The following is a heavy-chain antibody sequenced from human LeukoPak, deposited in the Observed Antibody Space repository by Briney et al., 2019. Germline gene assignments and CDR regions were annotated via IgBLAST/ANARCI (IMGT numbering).Heavy chain of an antibody. D-gene: IGHD5-24*01. CDR2: IIALFGTA. V-gene: IGHV1-69*13. Sequence: SVKVSCKASGYTFTGYYMHWVRQAPGQGLEWMGGIIALFGTANYAQKFQGRLTITADESTSTAYMELSSLRSEDTAVYYCARIRDGYNSYFFYGMDVWGQGTTVTVSS. J-gene: IGHJ6*02. CDR3: ARIRDGYNSYFFYGMDV. CDR1: GYTFTGYY.